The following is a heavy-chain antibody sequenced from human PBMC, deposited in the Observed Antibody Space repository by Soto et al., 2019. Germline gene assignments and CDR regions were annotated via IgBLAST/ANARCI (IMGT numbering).Heavy chain of an antibody. Sequence: QVQVVESGGGVVQPGRSLRLSCAASGFTFSSFGMHWVRQAPGKGLEWVSLIWYDGSKKSYGDSVKGRFTISRDNSRNTVYVQTNSLRADETAVYYCARDASYYSLWSGYYPSRNGMDVWGQATTVTVSS. CDR1: GFTFSSFG. J-gene: IGHJ6*02. CDR3: ARDASYYSLWSGYYPSRNGMDV. D-gene: IGHD3-3*01. V-gene: IGHV3-33*01. CDR2: IWYDGSKK.